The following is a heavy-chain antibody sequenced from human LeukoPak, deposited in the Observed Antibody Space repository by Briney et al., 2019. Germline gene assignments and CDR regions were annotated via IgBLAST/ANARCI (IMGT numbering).Heavy chain of an antibody. CDR3: AADPKLYYDFWSGEADAFDI. Sequence: ASVKVSCKASGFTFTSSAVQWVRQARGQRLEWIGWIVVGSGNTNYAQKFQERVTITRDMSTSTAYMELSSLRSEDTAVYYCAADPKLYYDFWSGEADAFDIWGQGTMVTVSS. D-gene: IGHD3-3*01. CDR1: GFTFTSSA. J-gene: IGHJ3*02. CDR2: IVVGSGNT. V-gene: IGHV1-58*01.